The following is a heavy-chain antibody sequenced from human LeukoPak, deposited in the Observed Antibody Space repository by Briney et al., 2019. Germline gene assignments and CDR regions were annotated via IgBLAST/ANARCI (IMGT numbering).Heavy chain of an antibody. Sequence: PGGSLRLSCAAYGFTFSSYWMSWVRQAPGKGLEWVANIKQDGSGKYYVDSVKGRFTISRDNAKNSLYLQMNSLRAEDTAVYYCARLRARPLVITPYYFDYWGQGTLVTVSS. V-gene: IGHV3-7*01. CDR3: ARLRARPLVITPYYFDY. CDR2: IKQDGSGK. J-gene: IGHJ4*02. CDR1: GFTFSSYW. D-gene: IGHD3-9*01.